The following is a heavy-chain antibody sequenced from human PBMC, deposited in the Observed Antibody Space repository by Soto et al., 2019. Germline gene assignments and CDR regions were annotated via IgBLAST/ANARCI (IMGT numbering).Heavy chain of an antibody. CDR1: GGPFNTFG. CDR3: ARTRQRRPVFYVDY. V-gene: IGHV1-69*01. CDR2: IIPKYGTT. J-gene: IGHJ4*02. Sequence: QVQLMQSGAEVTKPGSSVKVSCKASGGPFNTFGISWVRQAPGQGLDWMGGIIPKYGTTNYARRFQGRVTITADESTTTAYLELSSLRHADTAIYYCARTRQRRPVFYVDYWGQGTPISVTS. D-gene: IGHD2-2*01.